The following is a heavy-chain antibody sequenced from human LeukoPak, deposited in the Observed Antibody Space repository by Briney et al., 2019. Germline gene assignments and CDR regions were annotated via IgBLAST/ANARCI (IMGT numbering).Heavy chain of an antibody. V-gene: IGHV1-8*01. Sequence: GASVKVSCKASGYTFTSYDINWVRQATGQGLEWMGWMNPNSGNTGYAQKFQGRVTMTRNTSISTAYMELSSLRSEDTAVYYCAVGYSYPGAFDIWGQGTMVTVSS. D-gene: IGHD5-18*01. CDR2: MNPNSGNT. CDR1: GYTFTSYD. CDR3: AVGYSYPGAFDI. J-gene: IGHJ3*02.